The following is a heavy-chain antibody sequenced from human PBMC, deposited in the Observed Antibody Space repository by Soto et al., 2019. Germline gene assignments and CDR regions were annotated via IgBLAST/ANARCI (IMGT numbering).Heavy chain of an antibody. Sequence: GSLRLSCAASGFTFSSYAMSWVRQAPGKGLEWVSAISGSGGSTYYADSVKGRFTISRDNSKNTLYLQMNSLRAEDTAVYYCAKGYRYDSSGYYLDYWGQGTLVTVSS. CDR3: AKGYRYDSSGYYLDY. V-gene: IGHV3-23*01. D-gene: IGHD3-22*01. CDR2: ISGSGGST. CDR1: GFTFSSYA. J-gene: IGHJ4*02.